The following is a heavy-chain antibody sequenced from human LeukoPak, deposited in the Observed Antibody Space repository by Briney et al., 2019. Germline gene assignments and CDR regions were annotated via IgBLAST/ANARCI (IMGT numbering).Heavy chain of an antibody. CDR2: IYYSGGT. CDR1: VGSINNFF. D-gene: IGHD3-22*01. CDR3: ARRIFGSSGYYGNFDY. J-gene: IGHJ4*02. Sequence: SETLSLTCTISVGSINNFFWIRIRQPPGKGLEWIGYIYYSGGTNYNPSLKSRVTISVDTSKNQFSLKLSSVTAADTAVYYCARRIFGSSGYYGNFDYWGQGTLVTVSS. V-gene: IGHV4-59*12.